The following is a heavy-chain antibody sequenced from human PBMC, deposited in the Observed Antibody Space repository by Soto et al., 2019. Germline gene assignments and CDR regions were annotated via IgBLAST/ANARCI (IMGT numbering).Heavy chain of an antibody. D-gene: IGHD6-6*01. J-gene: IGHJ5*02. CDR1: GFTFSSYA. CDR3: AKAWIAARRFDP. CDR2: ISGSGGST. V-gene: IGHV3-23*01. Sequence: GVSLRLSCAASGFTFSSYAMSWVRQAPGKGLEWVSAISGSGGSTYYADSVKGRFTISRDNSKNTLYLQMNSLRAEDTAVYYCAKAWIAARRFDPWGQGTLVTVSS.